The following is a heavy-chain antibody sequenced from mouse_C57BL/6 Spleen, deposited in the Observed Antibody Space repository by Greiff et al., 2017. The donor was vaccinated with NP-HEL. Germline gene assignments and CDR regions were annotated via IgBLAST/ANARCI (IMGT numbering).Heavy chain of an antibody. CDR1: GYTFTSYW. J-gene: IGHJ2*01. Sequence: QVQLQQPGAELVMPGASVKLSCKASGYTFTSYWMHWVKQRPGQGLEWIGEIDPSDSYTNYNQKFKGKSTLTVDKSSSTAYMQLSSLTSEAPAVYYCARWGTTAFDYWGQGTTLTVSS. D-gene: IGHD1-2*01. V-gene: IGHV1-69*01. CDR3: ARWGTTAFDY. CDR2: IDPSDSYT.